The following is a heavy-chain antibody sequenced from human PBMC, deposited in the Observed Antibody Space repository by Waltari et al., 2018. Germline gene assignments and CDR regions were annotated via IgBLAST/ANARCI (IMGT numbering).Heavy chain of an antibody. V-gene: IGHV3-73*02. D-gene: IGHD4-17*01. Sequence: EVQLVESGGGLVQPGGSLKLSCAASGFTFSGSAMHWVRQASGKGLEWVGRIRSKANSYATAYAASVKGRFTISRDDSKNTAYLQMNSLKTEDTAVYYCARDFYGDLDYWGQGTLVTVSS. CDR3: ARDFYGDLDY. CDR1: GFTFSGSA. J-gene: IGHJ4*02. CDR2: IRSKANSYAT.